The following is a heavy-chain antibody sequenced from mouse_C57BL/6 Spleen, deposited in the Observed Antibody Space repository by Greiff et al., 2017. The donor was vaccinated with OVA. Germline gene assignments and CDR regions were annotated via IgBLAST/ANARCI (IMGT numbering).Heavy chain of an antibody. D-gene: IGHD2-3*01. V-gene: IGHV1-22*01. J-gene: IGHJ3*01. Sequence: EVKLMESGPELVKPGASVKMSCKASGYTFTDYNMHWVKQSHGKSLEWIGYINPNNGGTSYNQKFKGKATLTVNKSSSTAYMELRSLTSEDSAVYYCARGDDGYYVWFAYWGQGTLVTVSA. CDR1: GYTFTDYN. CDR3: ARGDDGYYVWFAY. CDR2: INPNNGGT.